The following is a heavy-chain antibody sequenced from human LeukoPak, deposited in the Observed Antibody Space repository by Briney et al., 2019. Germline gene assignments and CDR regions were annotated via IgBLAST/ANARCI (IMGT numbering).Heavy chain of an antibody. CDR2: IYPGDSDT. Sequence: GESLKISCKGSAYSFTSYWIAWVRQMPGQGLEWMGIIYPGDSDTRYSPSFQGQITISADKSISTAYLQWSSLKASDTAMYYCARQDGDGLYFFDYWGQGTLVTVSS. J-gene: IGHJ4*02. D-gene: IGHD5-24*01. CDR1: AYSFTSYW. CDR3: ARQDGDGLYFFDY. V-gene: IGHV5-51*01.